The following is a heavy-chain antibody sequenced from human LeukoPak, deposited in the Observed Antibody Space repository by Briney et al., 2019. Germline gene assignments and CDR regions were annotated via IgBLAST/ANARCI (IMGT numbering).Heavy chain of an antibody. CDR1: GGSISSYY. CDR2: IYYTGTT. J-gene: IGHJ6*02. V-gene: IGHV4-59*08. CDR3: ASILDGMDV. Sequence: SETLSLTCTVSGGSISSYYWSWIRQPPGKGLEWIGYIYYTGTTNYNPSLKYRVTISADTSKNQFSLKLNSVTAADTAVYYCASILDGMDVWGQGTTVSVSS.